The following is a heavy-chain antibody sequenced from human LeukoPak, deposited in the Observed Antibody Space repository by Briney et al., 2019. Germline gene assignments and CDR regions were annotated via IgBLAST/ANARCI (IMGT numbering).Heavy chain of an antibody. J-gene: IGHJ4*02. V-gene: IGHV3-13*01. CDR1: GFTFIDYD. CDR3: ARGGIQVSGIDEFDY. CDR2: IGIRGDT. Sequence: GGSLRLSCAASGFTFIDYDMHWVRQVIGKGLEWVSAIGIRGDTHYSGSVKGGLTIARENAESSLYLQMNSLRAEDTAVYYCARGGIQVSGIDEFDYWGQGTLVTVSS. D-gene: IGHD6-19*01.